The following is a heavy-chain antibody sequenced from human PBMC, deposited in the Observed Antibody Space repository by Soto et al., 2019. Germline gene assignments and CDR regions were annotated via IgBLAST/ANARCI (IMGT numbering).Heavy chain of an antibody. Sequence: SETLSLTCAVYGGSFSGYYWSWIRQPPGKGLEWIGEINHSGSTNYNPSLKSRVTISVDTSKNQFSLKLSSVTAADTAVYYCARGLRAGFPYYYYGMDVWGQGTTVTV. CDR3: ARGLRAGFPYYYYGMDV. V-gene: IGHV4-34*01. J-gene: IGHJ6*02. CDR2: INHSGST. D-gene: IGHD3-10*01. CDR1: GGSFSGYY.